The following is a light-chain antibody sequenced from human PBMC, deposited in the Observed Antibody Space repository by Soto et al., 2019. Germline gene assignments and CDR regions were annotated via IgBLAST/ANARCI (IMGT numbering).Light chain of an antibody. J-gene: IGKJ3*01. CDR2: GAS. V-gene: IGKV3-20*01. CDR1: QSVSSSY. CDR3: QQYGSSPLFT. Sequence: EIVLTQSPGTLSFSPGERATLSCRASQSVSSSYLAWYQQKPGQAPRLLIYGASSRATGIPDRFSGSGSGTDFTLTISRLEPEDFAVYYCQQYGSSPLFTFGPGTKVAIK.